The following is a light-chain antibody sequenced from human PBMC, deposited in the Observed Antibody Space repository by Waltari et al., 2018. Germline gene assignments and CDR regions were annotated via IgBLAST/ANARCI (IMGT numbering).Light chain of an antibody. V-gene: IGLV1-40*01. CDR3: QSYDSSLSGSGV. Sequence: QSILTQPPSVSGAPGQKVTISCTGGSSNLGAGYDVHWYQQLPGAAPKLLIFGNNNRPSGVPDRFSGSKSGTSASLDITGLQAEDEADYYCQSYDSSLSGSGVFGGGTKLTVL. CDR1: SSNLGAGYD. J-gene: IGLJ3*02. CDR2: GNN.